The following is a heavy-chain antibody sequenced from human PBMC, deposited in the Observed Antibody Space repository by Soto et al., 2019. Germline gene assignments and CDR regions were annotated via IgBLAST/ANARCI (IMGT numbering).Heavy chain of an antibody. CDR3: AWTTVSMDPGNYGMDV. J-gene: IGHJ6*02. V-gene: IGHV1-18*01. D-gene: IGHD4-4*01. CDR1: GYTFTSYG. CDR2: ISAYNGNT. Sequence: ASVKVSCKASGYTFTSYGISWVRQAPGQGLEWMGWISAYNGNTNYAQKLQGRVTMTTDTSTSTAYMELRSPRSDDTAVYYCAWTTVSMDPGNYGMDVWGQGTTVTVSS.